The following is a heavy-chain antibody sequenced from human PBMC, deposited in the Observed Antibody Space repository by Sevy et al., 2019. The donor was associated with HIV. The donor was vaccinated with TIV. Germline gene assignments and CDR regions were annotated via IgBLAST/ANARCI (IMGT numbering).Heavy chain of an antibody. J-gene: IGHJ5*02. CDR3: ARETKGRDATGWFDP. CDR2: ISSSGSTI. D-gene: IGHD2-15*01. Sequence: GGSLRLSCAASGFTFSSYEMNWVRQAPGKGLEWVSYISSSGSTIYYADSVKGRFTISRDNAKNSLYLQMNSLRAEDTAVYYCARETKGRDATGWFDPWGQGTLVIVSS. CDR1: GFTFSSYE. V-gene: IGHV3-48*03.